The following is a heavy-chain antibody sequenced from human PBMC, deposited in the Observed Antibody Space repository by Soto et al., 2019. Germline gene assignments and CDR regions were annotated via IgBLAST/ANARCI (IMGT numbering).Heavy chain of an antibody. V-gene: IGHV3-30*18. CDR2: ISYDGSNK. D-gene: IGHD4-17*01. CDR3: AKSPIYGDYPFY. J-gene: IGHJ4*02. Sequence: QTGGSLRLSCATSGFTFSSYGMHWVRQAPGKGLEWVAVISYDGSNKYYADSVKGRFTISRDNSKNTLYLQMNSLRAEDTAVYYCAKSPIYGDYPFYWGQGTLVTVSS. CDR1: GFTFSSYG.